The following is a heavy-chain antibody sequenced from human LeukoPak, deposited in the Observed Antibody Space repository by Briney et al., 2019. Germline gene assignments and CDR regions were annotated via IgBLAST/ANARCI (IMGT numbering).Heavy chain of an antibody. CDR1: GFTFDDYA. D-gene: IGHD4-11*01. V-gene: IGHV3-9*01. Sequence: GGSLRLSCAASGFTFDDYAMHWVRQVPGKGLEWVSGISWNSGDIGYADSVKGRFTISRDNSKNTLYLQMNSLRAEDTALYYCATSTVAKYDYWGQGTLVAVSS. J-gene: IGHJ4*02. CDR3: ATSTVAKYDY. CDR2: ISWNSGDI.